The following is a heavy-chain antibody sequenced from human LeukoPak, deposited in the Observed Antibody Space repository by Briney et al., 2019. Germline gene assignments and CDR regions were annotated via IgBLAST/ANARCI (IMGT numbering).Heavy chain of an antibody. Sequence: PGGSLRLSCAASGFTVSSNYMSWVRQAPGEGLEWVSVIYSGGSTYYADSVKGRFTISRDKSKKTLYLQMNSLRAEDTAVYYCAKDFTPSRGIVGAPLDYWGRGTLVTVSS. V-gene: IGHV3-53*01. CDR3: AKDFTPSRGIVGAPLDY. CDR2: IYSGGST. D-gene: IGHD1-26*01. CDR1: GFTVSSNY. J-gene: IGHJ4*02.